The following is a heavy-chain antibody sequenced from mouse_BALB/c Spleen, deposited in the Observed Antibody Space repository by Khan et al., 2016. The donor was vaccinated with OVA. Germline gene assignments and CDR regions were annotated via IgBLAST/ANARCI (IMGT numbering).Heavy chain of an antibody. V-gene: IGHV2-6-7*01. CDR1: GFSLTGFG. Sequence: QMQLEESGPGLVAPSQSLSITCTVSGFSLTGFGVNWVRQPPGKGLEWLGMIWGDGSTDYNSALKSRLNLSKDNSKSQVFLKMNSLQTNDTARYYCARAYYGNYRGAMDYGGQGTSVTVSS. D-gene: IGHD2-10*01. CDR2: IWGDGST. J-gene: IGHJ4*01. CDR3: ARAYYGNYRGAMDY.